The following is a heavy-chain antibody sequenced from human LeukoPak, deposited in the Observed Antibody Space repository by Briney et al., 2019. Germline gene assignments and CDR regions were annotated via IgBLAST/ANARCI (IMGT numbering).Heavy chain of an antibody. CDR3: ARVPCIGGSCYSGYFDY. D-gene: IGHD2-15*01. V-gene: IGHV3-48*01. CDR1: GFTFSAYS. CDR2: ISSSSSTI. Sequence: GGSLRLSCAASGFTFSAYSMNWVRQAPGKGLEWVSYISSSSSTIKYADSVKGRFTISRDNAKNSLYLQMNSLRAEDTAVYYCARVPCIGGSCYSGYFDYWGQGTLVTVSS. J-gene: IGHJ4*02.